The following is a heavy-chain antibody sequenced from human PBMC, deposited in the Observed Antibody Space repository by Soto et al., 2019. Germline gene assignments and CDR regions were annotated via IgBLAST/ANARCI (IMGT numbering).Heavy chain of an antibody. J-gene: IGHJ4*02. V-gene: IGHV4-59*02. CDR2: ISHTGYT. CDR1: DASVSKYY. Sequence: SETLSLTCGVSDASVSKYYWSWIRQPPGKGLEWIGYISHTGYTSYNPSLESRLTISMDKSKNQLSLNLNSVTTADTAVYYCARGQLLFAYWGQGTPVPVSS. CDR3: ARGQLLFAY. D-gene: IGHD3-10*02.